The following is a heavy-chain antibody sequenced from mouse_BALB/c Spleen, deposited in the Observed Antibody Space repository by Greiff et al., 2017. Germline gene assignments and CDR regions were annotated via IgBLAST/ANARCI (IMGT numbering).Heavy chain of an antibody. V-gene: IGHV1-63*01. D-gene: IGHD4-1*02. J-gene: IGHJ2*01. CDR1: GYAFTNYW. CDR2: IYPGSGNT. CDR3: ARESFRHQLGRGVFDY. Sequence: QVQLQQSGAELVRPGTSVKISCKASGYAFTNYWLGWVKQRPGHGLEWIGDIYPGSGNTYYNEKFKGKATLTADKSSSTAYMQLSSLTSEDSAVYFCARESFRHQLGRGVFDYWGQGTTLTVSS.